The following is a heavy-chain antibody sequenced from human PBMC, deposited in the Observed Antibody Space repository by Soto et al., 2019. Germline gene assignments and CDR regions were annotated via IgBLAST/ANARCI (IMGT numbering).Heavy chain of an antibody. CDR2: ISYDGSNK. J-gene: IGHJ4*02. V-gene: IGHV3-30*18. CDR3: AKDWWNPDY. CDR1: GFTFSSYG. D-gene: IGHD1-1*01. Sequence: GGSLRLSCAASGFTFSSYGMHWVRQAPGKGLEWVAVISYDGSNKYYADSVKGRFTISRDNFKNTLYLQMNSLRAEDTAVYYCAKDWWNPDYWGQGTLVTVSS.